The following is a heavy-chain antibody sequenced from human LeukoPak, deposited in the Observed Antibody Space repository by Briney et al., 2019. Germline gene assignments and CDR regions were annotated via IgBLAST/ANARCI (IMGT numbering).Heavy chain of an antibody. V-gene: IGHV3-66*03. CDR3: ATEVPIVY. D-gene: IGHD3-16*02. CDR2: VYSNGTA. CDR1: GFTVSSSH. Sequence: GGSLRLSCAASGFTVSSSHMTWVRQAPGKGLEWVSIVYSNGTAYYADSVKGRFTTSTDNPKNTVHLHMNSLRGDDTAVYYCATEVPIVYWGQGTLVTVSS. J-gene: IGHJ4*02.